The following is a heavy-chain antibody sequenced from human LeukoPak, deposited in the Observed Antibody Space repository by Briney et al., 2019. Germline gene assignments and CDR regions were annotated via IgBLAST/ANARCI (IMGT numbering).Heavy chain of an antibody. CDR2: IYTSGST. CDR1: GGSISSYY. V-gene: IGHV4-4*09. Sequence: SETLSLTCTVSGGSISSYYWSRIRQPPGKGLEWIGYIYTSGSTNCNPSLKSRVTISVDTSKNQFSLKLSSVTAADTAVYYCAMVPDNWFDPWGQGTLVTVSS. J-gene: IGHJ5*02. CDR3: AMVPDNWFDP. D-gene: IGHD2-15*01.